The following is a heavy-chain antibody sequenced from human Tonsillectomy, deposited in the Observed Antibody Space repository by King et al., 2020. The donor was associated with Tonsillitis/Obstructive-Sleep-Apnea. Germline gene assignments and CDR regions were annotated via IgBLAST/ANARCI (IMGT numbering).Heavy chain of an antibody. D-gene: IGHD1-1*01. CDR1: GFPLSTKK. CDR3: ARGPDWNLDY. Sequence: VQLVESGGGLVQPGGSREPSGAASGFPLSTKKRNGVGNATGKGREWVWTLGTVGETNYPGSVKGRFTISRENAKNSLYLQMSSLRAGDTAVYYCARGPDWNLDYWGQGILVTVSS. J-gene: IGHJ4*02. CDR2: LGTVGET. V-gene: IGHV3-13*04.